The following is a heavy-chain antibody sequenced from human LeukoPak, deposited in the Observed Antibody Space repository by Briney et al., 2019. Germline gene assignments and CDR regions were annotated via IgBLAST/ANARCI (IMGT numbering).Heavy chain of an antibody. CDR2: IYYSGST. J-gene: IGHJ4*02. Sequence: SETLSLTCTVSGGSISSYYWSWIRQPPGKGLEWIGYIYYSGSTNYNPSLKSRVTMSVDTSKNQFSLKLSSVTAADTAVYYCARASIAAAGTAMGVWGQGTLVTVSS. CDR1: GGSISSYY. CDR3: ARASIAAAGTAMGV. D-gene: IGHD6-13*01. V-gene: IGHV4-59*01.